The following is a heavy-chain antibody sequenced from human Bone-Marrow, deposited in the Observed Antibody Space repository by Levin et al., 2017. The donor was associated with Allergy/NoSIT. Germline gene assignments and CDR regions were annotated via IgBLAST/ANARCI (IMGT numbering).Heavy chain of an antibody. CDR3: AKDSSSSCFDY. Sequence: SGGSLRLSCAASGFTFSSYGMHWVRQAPGKGLEWVAVISYDGSNKYYADSVKGRFTISRDNSKNTLYLQMNSLRAEDTAVYYCAKDSSSSCFDYWGQGTLVTVSS. CDR2: ISYDGSNK. D-gene: IGHD6-6*01. J-gene: IGHJ4*02. V-gene: IGHV3-30*18. CDR1: GFTFSSYG.